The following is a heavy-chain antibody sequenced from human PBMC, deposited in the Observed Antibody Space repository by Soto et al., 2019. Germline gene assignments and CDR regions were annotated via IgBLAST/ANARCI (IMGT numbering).Heavy chain of an antibody. CDR3: AKDTDCSSTSCYGGGYYYYYGMDV. V-gene: IGHV3-43D*03. J-gene: IGHJ6*02. CDR1: GFTFDDYA. CDR2: ISWDGGST. Sequence: GGSLRLSCAASGFTFDDYAMHWVRQAPGQGLEWVSLISWDGGSTYYADSVKGRFTISRDNSKNSLYLQMNSLRAEDTALYYCAKDTDCSSTSCYGGGYYYYYGMDVWGQGTTVTVSS. D-gene: IGHD2-2*01.